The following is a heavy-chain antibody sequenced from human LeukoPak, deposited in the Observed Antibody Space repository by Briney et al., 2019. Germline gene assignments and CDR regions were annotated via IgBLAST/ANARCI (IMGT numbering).Heavy chain of an antibody. V-gene: IGHV4-59*07. Sequence: PSYTLTLASPVWGCSFGGYCVTWIQPPAGKGLECIDYIDYSGTTNYYPSLKSRVSKEWRTHKKQFFLQLNFVTAADTAIYYCLRLRSDSFADYWGQGTLVSVSS. CDR3: LRLRSDSFADY. J-gene: IGHJ4*02. CDR2: IDYSGTT. CDR1: GCSFGGYC. D-gene: IGHD5-18*01.